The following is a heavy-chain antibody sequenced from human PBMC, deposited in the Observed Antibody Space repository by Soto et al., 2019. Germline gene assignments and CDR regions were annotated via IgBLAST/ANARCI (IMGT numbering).Heavy chain of an antibody. CDR1: GFSFSSFE. Sequence: PGGSLRLSCAASGFSFSSFEMDWVRQAPGKGLEWVSSISDYSRSRHYADSVKGRFTISRDNARNSLFLLMSSLRAEDTATYYCARVPLTGPYFFDFWGQGTLVTVSS. CDR3: ARVPLTGPYFFDF. V-gene: IGHV3-48*03. J-gene: IGHJ4*02. CDR2: ISDYSRSR. D-gene: IGHD3-9*01.